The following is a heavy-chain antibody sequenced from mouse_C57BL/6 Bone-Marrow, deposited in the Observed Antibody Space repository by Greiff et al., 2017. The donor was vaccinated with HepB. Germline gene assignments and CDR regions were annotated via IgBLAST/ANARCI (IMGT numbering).Heavy chain of an antibody. D-gene: IGHD1-1*01. CDR2: IYPGSGNT. CDR1: GYSFTSYY. CDR3: ARPVLRDWYFDV. V-gene: IGHV1-66*01. Sequence: VQLMESGPELVKPGASVKISCKASGYSFTSYYIHWVKQRPGQGLEWIGWIYPGSGNTKYNEKFKGKATLTADTSSSTAYMQLSSLTSEDSAVYYCARPVLRDWYFDVWGTGTTVTVSS. J-gene: IGHJ1*03.